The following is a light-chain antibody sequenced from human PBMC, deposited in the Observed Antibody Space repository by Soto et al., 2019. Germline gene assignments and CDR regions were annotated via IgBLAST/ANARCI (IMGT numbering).Light chain of an antibody. CDR1: QSVSSSY. V-gene: IGKV3-20*01. CDR2: GAS. J-gene: IGKJ1*01. CDR3: QQYGSSPRT. Sequence: EIVLTQSPGTLSLSPGERATLTCRASQSVSSSYLAWYQQKPGQAPRLLIYGASSRATAIPDRFSGSGSGTHFTLTISRLEPEDFAVYYCQQYGSSPRTFGQGTKVDIK.